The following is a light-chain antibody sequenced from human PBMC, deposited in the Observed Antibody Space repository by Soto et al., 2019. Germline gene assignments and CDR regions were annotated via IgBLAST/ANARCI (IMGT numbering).Light chain of an antibody. CDR3: QQYNSYPWT. J-gene: IGKJ1*01. Sequence: DIQMTQSPSTLSASVGDRVTITCRASQSISSWLAWYQHKPGKAPNLLIYKASSLESGVPSRFSGSGSGTEFTLTISSLQPDDSATHYCQQYNSYPWTFGQGTKVEIK. CDR1: QSISSW. V-gene: IGKV1-5*03. CDR2: KAS.